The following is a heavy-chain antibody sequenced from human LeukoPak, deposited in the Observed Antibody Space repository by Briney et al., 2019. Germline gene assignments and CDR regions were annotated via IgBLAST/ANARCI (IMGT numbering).Heavy chain of an antibody. D-gene: IGHD4-17*01. CDR3: ARGPMITVTGTDY. CDR1: GGSFSGYY. J-gene: IGHJ4*02. V-gene: IGHV4-34*01. CDR2: INHSGNT. Sequence: SETLSLTCAVSGGSFSGYYWSWIRQPPGKGLEWIGEINHSGNTNYNPSLKSRVTISVDTSKNQFSLKLSSVTAADTAVYYCARGPMITVTGTDYWGQGTLVTVSS.